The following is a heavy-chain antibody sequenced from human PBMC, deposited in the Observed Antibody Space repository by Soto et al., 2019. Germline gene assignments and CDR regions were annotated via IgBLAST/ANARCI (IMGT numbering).Heavy chain of an antibody. V-gene: IGHV3-30-3*01. J-gene: IGHJ4*02. CDR2: ISADGSSQ. CDR3: ARPVVAGTPDY. D-gene: IGHD2-15*01. Sequence: QVQLVESGGGEVQPGTSLRLSCAASGFTFSRSPMHWVRQAPGKGLDWVGLISADGSSQHYADSVRGRFIISRDNFRSTVSLQMDRLRAEDTAMYYCARPVVAGTPDYWGQGTLVSVSS. CDR1: GFTFSRSP.